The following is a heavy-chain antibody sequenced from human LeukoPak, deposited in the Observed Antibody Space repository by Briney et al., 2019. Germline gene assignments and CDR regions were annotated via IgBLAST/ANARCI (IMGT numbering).Heavy chain of an antibody. D-gene: IGHD4-11*01. V-gene: IGHV3-23*01. CDR1: GFTFSGYP. J-gene: IGHJ6*03. Sequence: GGSLRLSCAASGFTFSGYPMIWVRQAPGKGLEWVSGMSGNGGNTYYADSVKGRFTISRDNSKNTLYLQMNSLRAEDTAVYYCAKDLGVTGYYYYYMDVWGKGTTVTVSS. CDR2: MSGNGGNT. CDR3: AKDLGVTGYYYYYMDV.